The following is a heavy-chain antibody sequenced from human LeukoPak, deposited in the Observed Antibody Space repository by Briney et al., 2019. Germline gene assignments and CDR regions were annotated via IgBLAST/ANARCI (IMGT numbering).Heavy chain of an antibody. V-gene: IGHV3-74*01. D-gene: IGHD1-26*01. J-gene: IGHJ5*02. CDR1: GFTFSSYW. Sequence: GGSLRLSCAASGFTFSSYWMHWVRQAPGKGLVWVSRINSDGRSTSYADSVKGRFTISRDNAKNTLYLQMNSLRAEDTAVYYCVKGVGPTKSGPFDPWGQGTLVTV. CDR3: VKGVGPTKSGPFDP. CDR2: INSDGRST.